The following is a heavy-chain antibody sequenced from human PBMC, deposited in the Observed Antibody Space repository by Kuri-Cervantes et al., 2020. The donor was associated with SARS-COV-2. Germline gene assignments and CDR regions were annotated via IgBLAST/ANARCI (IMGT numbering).Heavy chain of an antibody. D-gene: IGHD4-17*01. V-gene: IGHV3-30-3*01. CDR1: GFTFSSYA. J-gene: IGHJ4*02. CDR3: ARGDYGDYGDY. Sequence: GESLKISCAASGFTFSSYAMHWVRQAPGKGLEWEAVISYDGSNKYYADSVKGRFTISRDNSKNTSYLQMNSLRAEDQAVYYCARGDYGDYGDYWGQGTLVTVSS. CDR2: ISYDGSNK.